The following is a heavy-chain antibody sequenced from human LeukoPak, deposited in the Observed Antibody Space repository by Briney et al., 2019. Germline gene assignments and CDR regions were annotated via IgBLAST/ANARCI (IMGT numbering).Heavy chain of an antibody. Sequence: PSETLSLTCAVYGGSFSGYYWTWIRQHPGKGLEWIGYIYYSGSTYYNPSLKSRVTISVDTSKNQFSLKLSSVTAADTAVYYCARAGRFPPWFDPWGQGTLVTVSS. CDR3: ARAGRFPPWFDP. J-gene: IGHJ5*02. CDR1: GGSFSGYY. D-gene: IGHD2-21*01. V-gene: IGHV4-31*11. CDR2: IYYSGST.